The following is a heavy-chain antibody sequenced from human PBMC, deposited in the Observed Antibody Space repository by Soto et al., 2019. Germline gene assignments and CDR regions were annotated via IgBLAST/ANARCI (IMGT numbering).Heavy chain of an antibody. CDR1: DFDFSSYG. V-gene: IGHV3-30*03. Sequence: VQLVESGGGLVQPGGSLRLSCAASDFDFSSYGIHWVRQAPGKGLEWVAASSYDGRETFYADSAKGRFTVSTEMSKNTAFLQMNALRHEDTAVYVCARDSGWPILNFDNWGQGTPVTVSS. D-gene: IGHD3-10*01. J-gene: IGHJ4*02. CDR3: ARDSGWPILNFDN. CDR2: SSYDGRET.